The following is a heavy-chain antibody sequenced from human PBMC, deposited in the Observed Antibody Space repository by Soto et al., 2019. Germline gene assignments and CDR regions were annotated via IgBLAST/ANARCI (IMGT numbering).Heavy chain of an antibody. CDR3: AKVPVGYYYYYYGMDV. J-gene: IGHJ6*02. V-gene: IGHV3-23*01. Sequence: PGGSLRLSCAASGFTFSTYGMNWVRQAPGKGLEWLSAISGSGGSTYYADSVKGRFTISRDNSKNTLYLQMNSLRAEDTAVYYCAKVPVGYYYYYYGMDVWGQGTTVTVSS. D-gene: IGHD2-15*01. CDR1: GFTFSTYG. CDR2: ISGSGGST.